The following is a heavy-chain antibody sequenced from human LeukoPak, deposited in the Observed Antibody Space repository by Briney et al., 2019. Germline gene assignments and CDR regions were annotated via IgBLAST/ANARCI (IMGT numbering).Heavy chain of an antibody. V-gene: IGHV1-18*01. D-gene: IGHD6-6*01. CDR2: ISAYNGNT. CDR1: GYTFTSYG. J-gene: IGHJ6*02. CDR3: ARDYVAARPKYYYYGMDV. Sequence: ASEKVSCKASGYTFTSYGISWVRQAPGQGLEWMGWISAYNGNTNYAQKLQGRVTMTTDTSTSTAYMELRSLRSDDTAVYYCARDYVAARPKYYYYGMDVWGQGTTVTVSS.